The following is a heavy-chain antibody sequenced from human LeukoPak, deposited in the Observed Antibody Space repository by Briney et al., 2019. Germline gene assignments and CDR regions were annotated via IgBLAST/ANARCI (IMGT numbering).Heavy chain of an antibody. CDR3: AKENRRYFDL. CDR2: ISWDGGVT. D-gene: IGHD2/OR15-2a*01. CDR1: GFTFGEYA. V-gene: IGHV3-43D*03. J-gene: IGHJ2*01. Sequence: GGSLRLSCAASGFTFGEYAMHCVRQAPEKGLEWVSLISWDGGVTYYADSVKGRFTISRDNSKNSLYLQMNSLRPEDTALYYCAKENRRYFDLWGRGTLVTVSS.